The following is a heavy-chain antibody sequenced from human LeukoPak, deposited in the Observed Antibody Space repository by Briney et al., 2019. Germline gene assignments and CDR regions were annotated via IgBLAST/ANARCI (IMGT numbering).Heavy chain of an antibody. D-gene: IGHD6-13*01. V-gene: IGHV3-30*04. Sequence: GRSLRLSCAASGFTFSSYAMHWVRQAPGKGLEWVAVISYDGSNKYYADSVKGRFTISRDNSKNTLYLQMNSLRAEDTAVYYCARDSSSWYSPSQYFDYWGQGTLVTVSS. CDR2: ISYDGSNK. CDR1: GFTFSSYA. CDR3: ARDSSSWYSPSQYFDY. J-gene: IGHJ4*02.